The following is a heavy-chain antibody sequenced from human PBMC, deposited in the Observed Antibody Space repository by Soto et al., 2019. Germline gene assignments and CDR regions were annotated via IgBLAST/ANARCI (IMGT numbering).Heavy chain of an antibody. V-gene: IGHV3-33*01. CDR3: ARGKPTYSSGWYYFDY. CDR1: GFTFSSYG. CDR2: IWYDGSNK. J-gene: IGHJ4*02. D-gene: IGHD6-19*01. Sequence: GGSLRLSCAASGFTFSSYGMHWVRQAPGKGLEWVAVIWYDGSNKYYADSVKGRFTISRDNSKNTLYLQMNSLRAEDTAVYYCARGKPTYSSGWYYFDYWGQGTLVTVSS.